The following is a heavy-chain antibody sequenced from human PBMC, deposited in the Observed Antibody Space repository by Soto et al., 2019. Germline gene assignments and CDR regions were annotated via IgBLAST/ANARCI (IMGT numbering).Heavy chain of an antibody. CDR3: ARSPDYGDYVSHGNYYVGMDV. V-gene: IGHV1-2*04. CDR2: INPNSGGT. D-gene: IGHD4-17*01. Sequence: QVQLVQSGAEVKKPGASVKVSCKASGYTFTGYYMHWVRQAPGQGLEWMGWINPNSGGTNYAQKFQGWVTMTRDTSISTAYMELRRLRSDDTAVYYCARSPDYGDYVSHGNYYVGMDVGGQGTTVTVSS. J-gene: IGHJ6*01. CDR1: GYTFTGYY.